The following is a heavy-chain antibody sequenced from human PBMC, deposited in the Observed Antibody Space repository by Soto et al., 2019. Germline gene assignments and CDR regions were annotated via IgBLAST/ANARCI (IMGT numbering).Heavy chain of an antibody. V-gene: IGHV1-8*01. D-gene: IGHD5-18*01. CDR2: MNPNSGNT. Sequence: QVQLVQSGAEVKKPGASVKVSYKASGYTFTSYDINWVRQATGQGLEWMGWMNPNSGNTGYAQKFQGRVTMTRNTSISTAYMELSSLRSEDTAVYYCARDVDTAMVRIYYYYGMDVWGQGTTVTVSS. CDR3: ARDVDTAMVRIYYYYGMDV. J-gene: IGHJ6*02. CDR1: GYTFTSYD.